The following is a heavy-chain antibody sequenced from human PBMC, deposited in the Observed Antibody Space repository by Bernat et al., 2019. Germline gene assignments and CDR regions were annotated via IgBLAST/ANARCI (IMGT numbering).Heavy chain of an antibody. CDR2: IWYDGSNK. D-gene: IGHD2-15*01. CDR3: ARDHFWGYCSGGSCYSDAFDI. CDR1: GFTFSSYG. J-gene: IGHJ3*02. V-gene: IGHV3-30*19. Sequence: QVQLVESGGGVVQPGRSLRLSCAASGFTFSSYGMHWVRQAPGKGLEWVAVIWYDGSNKYYADSVKGRFTISRDNSKNTLYLQMNSLRAEDTAVYYCARDHFWGYCSGGSCYSDAFDIWGQGTMVTVSS.